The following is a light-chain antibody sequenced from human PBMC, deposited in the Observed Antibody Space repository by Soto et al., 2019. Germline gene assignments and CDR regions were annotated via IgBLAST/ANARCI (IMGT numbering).Light chain of an antibody. Sequence: IVLTQSPCTLSLSPGERATLSCRASQSVSNNYLAWYQQKPGQAPRLLIYGASNRATGIPDRFSGSGSGTDFPPTISRLEPEDFAVYYCQQYGSSGTFGQGTKVDIK. V-gene: IGKV3-20*01. CDR3: QQYGSSGT. CDR2: GAS. CDR1: QSVSNNY. J-gene: IGKJ1*01.